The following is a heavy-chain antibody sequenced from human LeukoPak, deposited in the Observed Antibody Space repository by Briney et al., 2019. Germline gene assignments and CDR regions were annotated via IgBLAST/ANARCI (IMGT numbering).Heavy chain of an antibody. CDR1: GGSISSYY. V-gene: IGHV4-59*12. CDR3: AGANSGYYREDSYFDS. Sequence: SETLSLTCTVSGGSISSYYWSWIRQPPGKGLEWIGYIYYSGSTNYNPSLKSRVTMSVDTSKNQFSLKLSSVTAADTAVFYCAGANSGYYREDSYFDSWGQGTLVTVSS. CDR2: IYYSGST. J-gene: IGHJ4*02. D-gene: IGHD5-12*01.